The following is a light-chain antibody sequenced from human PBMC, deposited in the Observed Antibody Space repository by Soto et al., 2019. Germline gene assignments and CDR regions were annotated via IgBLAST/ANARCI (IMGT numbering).Light chain of an antibody. CDR3: QQYGSSPLFT. J-gene: IGKJ3*01. V-gene: IGKV3-20*01. Sequence: EIVLTQSPGTLSLSPGERATLSCRASQSVSSSYLAWYQQKPGQAPRLLIYGASSRATGLPDRVSGSGSGTDLTLTISRLGHEDFAVYYCQQYGSSPLFTFGPGTKVDIK. CDR2: GAS. CDR1: QSVSSSY.